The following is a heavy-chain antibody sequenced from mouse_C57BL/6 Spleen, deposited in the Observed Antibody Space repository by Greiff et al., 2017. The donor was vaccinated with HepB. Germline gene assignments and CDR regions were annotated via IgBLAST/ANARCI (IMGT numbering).Heavy chain of an antibody. CDR3: ARRGSADV. V-gene: IGHV14-2*01. CDR2: IDPEDGET. J-gene: IGHJ1*03. D-gene: IGHD1-1*02. Sequence: VQLQQSGAELVKPGASVKLSCTASGFNIKDYYMHWVKQRTEQGLEWIGRIDPEDGETKYAPTFQGKATITADTSSNTAYLQRSSLTSEDTAVYYCARRGSADVWGTGTTVTVSS. CDR1: GFNIKDYY.